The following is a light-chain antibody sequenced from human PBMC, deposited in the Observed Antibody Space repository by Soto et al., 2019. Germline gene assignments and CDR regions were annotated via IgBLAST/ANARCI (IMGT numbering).Light chain of an antibody. CDR2: EVT. V-gene: IGLV2-8*01. CDR3: SSYAGSNKPYV. CDR1: NSDVGGYNY. J-gene: IGLJ1*01. Sequence: QSALTQPPSASGSPGQSVTISCTGTNSDVGGYNYVSWYQQHPGKAPKLMIYEVTKRPSGVPDRFSGSKSGNTASLTVSGLQAEDEDDYYCSSYAGSNKPYVFGTGTKVTVL.